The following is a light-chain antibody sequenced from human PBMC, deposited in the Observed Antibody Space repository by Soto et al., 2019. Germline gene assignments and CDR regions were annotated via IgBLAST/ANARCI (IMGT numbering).Light chain of an antibody. Sequence: QSALTQPASVSGSPGQSITISCTGTSSDVGYYKYVSWYQQHPGKAPKLMIYDVGSRPSGVSNRFSGSKSGNTASLTISGLQAEDEADDYCASHPSSNTHVVFGGGTKVTVL. CDR3: ASHPSSNTHVV. CDR1: SSDVGYYKY. J-gene: IGLJ2*01. V-gene: IGLV2-14*03. CDR2: DVG.